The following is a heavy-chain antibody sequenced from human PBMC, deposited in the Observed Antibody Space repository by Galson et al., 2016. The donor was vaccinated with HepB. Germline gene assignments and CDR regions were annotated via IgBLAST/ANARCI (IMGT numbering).Heavy chain of an antibody. CDR2: LYPNGNT. CDR3: TTLMGWGSRPYYYDNMDV. Sequence: SLRLSCAASGVSVSDNFLTWVRQAPGKGLEWVSTLYPNGNTFYADPVRGRFTISRDNSKNTLFYQMDSRRREDTAVYYCTTLMGWGSRPYYYDNMDVWGQGTTVTVSS. CDR1: GVSVSDNF. V-gene: IGHV3-53*01. D-gene: IGHD3-16*01. J-gene: IGHJ6*02.